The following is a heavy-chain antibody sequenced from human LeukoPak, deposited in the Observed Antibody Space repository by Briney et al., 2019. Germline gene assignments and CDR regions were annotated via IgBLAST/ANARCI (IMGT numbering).Heavy chain of an antibody. D-gene: IGHD6-19*01. J-gene: IGHJ6*02. CDR3: ARDKWLVEGGYYYYGMDV. CDR1: GYTFTSYG. CDR2: ISAYNGNT. V-gene: IGHV1-18*01. Sequence: GASVKVSCKASGYTFTSYGISWVRQAPGQGLEWMGWISAYNGNTNYVQKLQGRVTMTTDTSTSTAYMELRSLRSDDTAVYYCARDKWLVEGGYYYYGMDVWGQGTTVTVSS.